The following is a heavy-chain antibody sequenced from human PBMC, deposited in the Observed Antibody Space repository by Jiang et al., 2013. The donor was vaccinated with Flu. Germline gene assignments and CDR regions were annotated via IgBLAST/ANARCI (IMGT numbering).Heavy chain of an antibody. CDR3: ARQGGHYYYYYYMDV. D-gene: IGHD2-15*01. CDR2: IYYTGST. J-gene: IGHJ6*03. V-gene: IGHV4-39*01. Sequence: LVKPSETLSLTCTVSGGSISSSVYWGWIRQPPGKGLEWIGTIYYTGSTYYNPSLSSRVTISVDTSKNQFSLKLSSVTAADTAVYYCARQGGHYYYYYYMDVWGRGTTVTVSS. CDR1: GGSISSSVY.